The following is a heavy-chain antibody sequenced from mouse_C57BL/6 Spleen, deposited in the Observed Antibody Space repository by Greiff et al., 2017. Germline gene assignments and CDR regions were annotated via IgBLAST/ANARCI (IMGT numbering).Heavy chain of an antibody. CDR3: ARGYYGSSSLFEC. V-gene: IGHV14-2*01. CDR1: GFNIKDYY. J-gene: IGHJ2*01. Sequence: EVLLVESGAELVKPGASVKLSCTASGFNIKDYYMHWVKQRPEQGLEWIGRIDPEDGETKYAPKFQGKATITADTSSNTAYLQLSSLTSEDTAVYYCARGYYGSSSLFECWGQGTTLTVS. CDR2: IDPEDGET. D-gene: IGHD1-1*01.